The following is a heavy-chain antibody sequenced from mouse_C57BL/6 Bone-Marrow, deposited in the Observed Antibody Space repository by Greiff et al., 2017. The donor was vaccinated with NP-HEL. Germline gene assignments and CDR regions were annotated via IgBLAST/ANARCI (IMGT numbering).Heavy chain of an antibody. CDR1: GYTFTDYN. CDR3: ARSKLGRNYAMDY. V-gene: IGHV1-22*01. D-gene: IGHD4-1*01. CDR2: INPNNGGT. J-gene: IGHJ4*01. Sequence: EVKVVESGPELVKPGASVKMSCKASGYTFTDYNMHWVKQSHGKSLEWIGYINPNNGGTSYNQKFKGKATLTVNKSSSTAYMELRSLTSEDSAVYYCARSKLGRNYAMDYWGQGTSVTVSS.